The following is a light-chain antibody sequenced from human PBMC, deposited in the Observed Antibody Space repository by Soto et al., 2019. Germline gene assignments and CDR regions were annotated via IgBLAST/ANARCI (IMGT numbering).Light chain of an antibody. CDR1: SSDVGGYNY. J-gene: IGLJ1*01. Sequence: QSVLTQPASVSGFPGQSITISCTETSSDVGGYNYVSWYQQHPGKAPKLMIYDVSNRPSGVSNRFSGSKSGNTASLTISGLQAEDEADYYCSSYTSSSPLYVFGTGTKVTVL. V-gene: IGLV2-14*01. CDR2: DVS. CDR3: SSYTSSSPLYV.